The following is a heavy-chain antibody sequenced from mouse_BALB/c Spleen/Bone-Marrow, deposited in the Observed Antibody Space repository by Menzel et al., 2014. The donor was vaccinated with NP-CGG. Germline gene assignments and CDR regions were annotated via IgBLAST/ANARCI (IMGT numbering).Heavy chain of an antibody. CDR1: GYSITSGYG. D-gene: IGHD1-2*01. J-gene: IGHJ3*01. V-gene: IGHV3-1*02. Sequence: VQLQQSGPDLEKPSQSLSLTCTVNGYSITSGYGWHWIRQFPGNTLDWMGYIHYSGSTNYNPSLKSRISITPDTSKSQLFLQLNSVTTEDTATYYCAREARTTARFSYWVQRTPSTVPA. CDR2: IHYSGST. CDR3: AREARTTARFSY.